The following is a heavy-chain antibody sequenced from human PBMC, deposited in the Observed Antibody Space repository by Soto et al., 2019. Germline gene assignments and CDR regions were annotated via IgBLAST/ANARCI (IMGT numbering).Heavy chain of an antibody. CDR1: GYTFTSYA. D-gene: IGHD2-21*02. CDR3: ARSVVGGTVLYY. J-gene: IGHJ4*02. CDR2: INAGNGNT. V-gene: IGHV1-3*01. Sequence: ASVKVSCKASGYTFTSYAMHWVRQAPGQRLEWMGWINAGNGNTKYSQKFQGRVTITRDTSASTAYMELSSLRSEDTAVYYCARSVVGGTVLYYWGQGTLVSVSS.